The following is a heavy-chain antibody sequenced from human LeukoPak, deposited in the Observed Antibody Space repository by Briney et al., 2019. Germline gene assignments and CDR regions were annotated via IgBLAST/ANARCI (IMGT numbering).Heavy chain of an antibody. CDR2: IYYSGST. CDR1: GGSISSSDYY. Sequence: PSQTLSLTCTVSGGSISSSDYYWSWIRQPPGKGLEWIGYIYYSGSTYYNPSLKSRVTISVDTSKNQFSLKLSSVTAADTAVYYCATTIVVVPAGTWFDPWGQGTLVTVSS. D-gene: IGHD2-2*01. CDR3: ATTIVVVPAGTWFDP. J-gene: IGHJ5*02. V-gene: IGHV4-30-4*08.